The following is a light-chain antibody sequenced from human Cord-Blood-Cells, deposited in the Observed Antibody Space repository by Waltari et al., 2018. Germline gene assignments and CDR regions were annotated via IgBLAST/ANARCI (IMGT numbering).Light chain of an antibody. CDR1: SGHSSYI. Sequence: QPVLTQSSSASASLGSSVTLTCTLSSGHSSYIIAWHPQQPGKAPRYLMKLEGSGSYNKGSGGPDRFSGSSSGADRYLTISNLQSEDEADYYCETWDSNTWVFGGGTKLTVL. J-gene: IGLJ3*02. V-gene: IGLV4-60*03. CDR2: LEGSGSY. CDR3: ETWDSNTWV.